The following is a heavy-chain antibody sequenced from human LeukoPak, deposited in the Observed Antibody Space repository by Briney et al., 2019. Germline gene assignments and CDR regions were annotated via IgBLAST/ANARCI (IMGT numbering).Heavy chain of an antibody. CDR2: IISSSSYI. CDR1: GFTFSTYS. D-gene: IGHD2-15*01. J-gene: IGHJ4*02. CDR3: ARDPQYCSGGSCYSFDY. Sequence: GGSLRLSCAASGFTFSTYSMNWVRQAPGKGLEWVSSIISSSSYIYYADSVEGRFTISRDNAKNSLYLQMNSLRAEDTAVYYCARDPQYCSGGSCYSFDYWGQGTLVTVSS. V-gene: IGHV3-21*01.